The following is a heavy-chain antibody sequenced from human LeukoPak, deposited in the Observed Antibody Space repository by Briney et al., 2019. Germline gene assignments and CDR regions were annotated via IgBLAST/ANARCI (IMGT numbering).Heavy chain of an antibody. D-gene: IGHD3-10*01. J-gene: IGHJ4*02. CDR3: ARDRYYGSGRSEPFDF. V-gene: IGHV3-30*03. Sequence: GGSLRLSCAASGFTFSSYGMHWVRQAPGKGLEWVAVISYDGSNKYYADSVKGRFTISRDNSKNTLYLQMNSLRAEDTAVYYCARDRYYGSGRSEPFDFWGQETLVTVSS. CDR2: ISYDGSNK. CDR1: GFTFSSYG.